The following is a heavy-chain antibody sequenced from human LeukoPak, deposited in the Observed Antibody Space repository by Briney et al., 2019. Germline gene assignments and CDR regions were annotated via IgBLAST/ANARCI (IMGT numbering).Heavy chain of an antibody. CDR1: GGSISSSNW. Sequence: SGTLSLTCAVSGGSISSSNWWSWVRQPPGKGLEWIGEIYHRGSTNYNPSLKSRVTISVDKSKNQFSLKLSSVTAADTAVYYCTASYDSTGYSYSWGQGTLVTVSS. J-gene: IGHJ4*02. CDR3: TASYDSTGYSYS. CDR2: IYHRGST. V-gene: IGHV4-4*02. D-gene: IGHD3-22*01.